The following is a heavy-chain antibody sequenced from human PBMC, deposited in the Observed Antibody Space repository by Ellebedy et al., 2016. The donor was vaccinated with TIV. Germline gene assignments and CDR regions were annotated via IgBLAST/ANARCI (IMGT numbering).Heavy chain of an antibody. CDR3: ARAGLGAPYYYDSRGPFDP. D-gene: IGHD3-22*01. Sequence: MPSETLSLTCTVSGGSISSYYWSWIRQPPGKGLEWIGYIYYSGSTNYNPSLKSRVTISVDTSKNQFSLKLSSVTAADTAVYYCARAGLGAPYYYDSRGPFDPWGQGTLVTVSS. V-gene: IGHV4-59*01. CDR1: GGSISSYY. CDR2: IYYSGST. J-gene: IGHJ5*02.